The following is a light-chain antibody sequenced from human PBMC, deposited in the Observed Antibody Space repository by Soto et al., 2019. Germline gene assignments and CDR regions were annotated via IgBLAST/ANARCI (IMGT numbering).Light chain of an antibody. J-gene: IGLJ2*01. CDR2: DVS. CDR3: SSYTSSSTLDVV. V-gene: IGLV2-14*01. Sequence: QSVLTQPASVSGSPGQSITISCTGTSSDVGGYNYVSWYQQHPGKAPTLMIYDVSNRPSGVSNRFSGSKSGNTASLTISGLQAEDEADYYCSSYTSSSTLDVVFGGGTQLTVL. CDR1: SSDVGGYNY.